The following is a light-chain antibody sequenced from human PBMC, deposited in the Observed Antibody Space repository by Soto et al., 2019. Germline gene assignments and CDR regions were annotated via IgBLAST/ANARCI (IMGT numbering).Light chain of an antibody. Sequence: DIQMTQSPSSLSASVGDRVTITCQASQDISNYLNWYQQKPGKAPKLLIYDASNLETGVPSRFSGSGSGTYFTFTISSLQPEDIATYYCQQYDNPLIFTFGPGTKVDIK. V-gene: IGKV1-33*01. CDR1: QDISNY. J-gene: IGKJ3*01. CDR2: DAS. CDR3: QQYDNPLIFT.